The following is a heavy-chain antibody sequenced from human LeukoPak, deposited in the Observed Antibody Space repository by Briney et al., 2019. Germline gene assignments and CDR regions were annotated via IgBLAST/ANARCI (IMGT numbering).Heavy chain of an antibody. CDR1: GGSFSGYY. CDR3: ARGQLQLWRYYFDY. CDR2: INHSGST. V-gene: IGHV4-34*01. D-gene: IGHD5-18*01. Sequence: SETLSLTCAVYGGSFSGYYWSWIRQPPGKGLEWIGEINHSGSTNYNPSLKSRVTISVDTSKNQFSLKLSSVTAADTAAYYCARGQLQLWRYYFDYWGQGTLVTVSS. J-gene: IGHJ4*02.